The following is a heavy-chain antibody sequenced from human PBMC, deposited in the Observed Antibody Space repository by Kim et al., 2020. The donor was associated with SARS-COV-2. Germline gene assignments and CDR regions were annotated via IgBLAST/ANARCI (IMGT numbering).Heavy chain of an antibody. CDR2: IIPIFGTA. V-gene: IGHV1-69*13. Sequence: SVKVSCKASGGTFSSYAISWVRQAPGQGLEWMGGIIPIFGTANYAQKFQGRVTITADESTSTAYMELSSLRSEDTAVYYCARAAAGYHGWFDPWGQGTLVTVSS. CDR1: GGTFSSYA. J-gene: IGHJ5*02. CDR3: ARAAAGYHGWFDP. D-gene: IGHD6-13*01.